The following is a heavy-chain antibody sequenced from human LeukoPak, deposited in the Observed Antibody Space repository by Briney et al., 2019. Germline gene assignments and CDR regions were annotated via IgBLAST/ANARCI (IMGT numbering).Heavy chain of an antibody. CDR3: AREDCSAGSCSHFDF. CDR1: GGSFRGYY. D-gene: IGHD2-15*01. CDR2: INHSGST. V-gene: IGHV4-34*01. Sequence: PSETLSLTCAVYGGSFRGYYWSWIRQPPGKGLEWIGEINHSGSTNYNPSLKSRVTISVDTSKNQFSLKLSSVTAADTSVYYCAREDCSAGSCSHFDFWGQGTLVTVPS. J-gene: IGHJ4*02.